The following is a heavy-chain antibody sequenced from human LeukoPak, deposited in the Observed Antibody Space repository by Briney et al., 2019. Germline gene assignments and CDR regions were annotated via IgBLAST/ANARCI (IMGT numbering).Heavy chain of an antibody. CDR2: INHSGST. V-gene: IGHV4-34*01. D-gene: IGHD2-21*01. J-gene: IGHJ6*03. CDR1: GGSFSGYY. Sequence: PETLSLTCAVYGGSFSGYYWSWIRQPPGKGLEWIGEINHSGSTNYNPSLKSRVTISVDTSKNQFSLKLSSVTAADTAVYYCARGCPSYLGDYYYYYMDVWGKGTTVTVSS. CDR3: ARGCPSYLGDYYYYYMDV.